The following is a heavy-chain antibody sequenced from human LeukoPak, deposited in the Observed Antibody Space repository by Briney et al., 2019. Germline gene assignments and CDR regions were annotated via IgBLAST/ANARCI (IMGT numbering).Heavy chain of an antibody. V-gene: IGHV4-59*08. CDR3: ARCKTRGTSYHFGL. CDR2: IYYSGSP. Sequence: PSETLSLTCTVSGGSISSDYWSWVRQPPGKGLEWIGYIYYSGSPNYNPSLKSRVTISIDTSKNQFSLKVSSVTDADTAVYYCARCKTRGTSYHFGLWGRGTLVTVSS. CDR1: GGSISSDY. D-gene: IGHD1-26*01. J-gene: IGHJ2*01.